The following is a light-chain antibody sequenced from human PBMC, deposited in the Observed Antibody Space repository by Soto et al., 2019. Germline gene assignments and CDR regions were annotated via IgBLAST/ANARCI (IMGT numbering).Light chain of an antibody. CDR2: GNS. CDR3: QSYDSSLGVV. CDR1: SSNIGAGYD. V-gene: IGLV1-40*01. J-gene: IGLJ2*01. Sequence: QSALTQPPSVSGAPGQRVTISCIGSSSNIGAGYDVHWYQQLPGTAPKLLIYGNSNRPSGVPDRFSGSKSGTSASLAITGLQAEDEADYYCQSYDSSLGVVFGGGTQLTVL.